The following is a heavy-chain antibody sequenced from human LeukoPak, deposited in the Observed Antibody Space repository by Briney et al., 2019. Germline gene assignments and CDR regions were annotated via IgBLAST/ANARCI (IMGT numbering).Heavy chain of an antibody. CDR2: IYYSGST. CDR3: ARGPDGYNHLDY. J-gene: IGHJ4*02. Sequence: SETLSLTCTVSGGSISSSSYYWGWIRQPPGKGLEWIGSIYYSGSTYYNPSLKSRVTISVDTSKNQFSLELSSVTAADTAVYYCARGPDGYNHLDYWGQGTLVTVSS. V-gene: IGHV4-39*07. D-gene: IGHD5-24*01. CDR1: GGSISSSSYY.